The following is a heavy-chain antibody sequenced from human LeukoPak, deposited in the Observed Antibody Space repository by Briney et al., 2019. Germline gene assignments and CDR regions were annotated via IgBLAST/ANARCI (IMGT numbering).Heavy chain of an antibody. CDR1: GFTFDDYA. CDR3: ARDSYGWHDRWDY. V-gene: IGHV3-21*01. J-gene: IGHJ4*02. CDR2: IGTTGNYI. D-gene: IGHD3-16*01. Sequence: PGRSLRLSCAASGFTFDDYAMHWVRQAPGKGLEWVSSIGTTGNYIYYSDSVKGRFTISRDNAKDSLFLQMNSLRTEDTGVYYCARDSYGWHDRWDYWGLGTQVIVSS.